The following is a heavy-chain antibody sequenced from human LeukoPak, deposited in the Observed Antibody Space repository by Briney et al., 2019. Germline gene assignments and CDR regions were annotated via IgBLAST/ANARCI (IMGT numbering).Heavy chain of an antibody. J-gene: IGHJ4*02. CDR1: GGSISSGGYS. CDR2: IYYSGST. CDR3: ARGQWLLQHLDY. Sequence: SETLSLTCAVSGGSISSGGYSWSWIRQPPGKGLEWIGYIYYSGSTYYNPSLKSRVTISVDTSKNQFSLKLSSVTAADTAVYYCARGQWLLQHLDYWGQGTLVTVSS. D-gene: IGHD3-22*01. V-gene: IGHV4-30-4*07.